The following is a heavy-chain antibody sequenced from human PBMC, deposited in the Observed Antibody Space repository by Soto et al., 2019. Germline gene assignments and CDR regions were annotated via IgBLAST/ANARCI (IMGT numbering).Heavy chain of an antibody. CDR3: ARDSSGWYVFDY. J-gene: IGHJ4*02. V-gene: IGHV4-61*01. CDR1: GGSVSSGSYY. Sequence: SETLSLTCTVSGGSVSSGSYYWSWIRQPPGKGLEWIGYIYYSGSTNYNPSLKSRVTISVDTSKNQFSLKLSSVTAADTAVYYCARDSSGWYVFDYWGQGTLVTVSS. D-gene: IGHD6-19*01. CDR2: IYYSGST.